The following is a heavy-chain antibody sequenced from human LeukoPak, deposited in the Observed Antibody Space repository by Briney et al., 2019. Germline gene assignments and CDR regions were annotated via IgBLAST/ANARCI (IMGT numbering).Heavy chain of an antibody. V-gene: IGHV3-21*04. D-gene: IGHD5-12*01. CDR2: ISSSSSYI. CDR1: GFTFSSYS. CDR3: AKGGVGYHDAFDI. J-gene: IGHJ3*02. Sequence: AGGSLRLSCAASGFTFSSYSMNWVRQAPGKGLEWVSSISSSSSYIYYADSVKGRFTISRDNSKNTLYLQMNSLRAEDTAVYYCAKGGVGYHDAFDIWGQGTMVTVSS.